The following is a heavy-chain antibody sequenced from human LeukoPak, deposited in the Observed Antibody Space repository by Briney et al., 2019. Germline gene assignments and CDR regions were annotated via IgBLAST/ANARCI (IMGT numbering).Heavy chain of an antibody. Sequence: SETLSLTCTVSGGSISSSSYYWGWIRQPPGKGLDWIGSIYYSGSTYYNPSLKSRVTISVDTSKNQFSLKLSSVTAADTAVYYCARHASRYDFWSGIVGDAFDIWGQGTMVTVSS. CDR2: IYYSGST. V-gene: IGHV4-39*01. J-gene: IGHJ3*02. CDR1: GGSISSSSYY. CDR3: ARHASRYDFWSGIVGDAFDI. D-gene: IGHD3-3*01.